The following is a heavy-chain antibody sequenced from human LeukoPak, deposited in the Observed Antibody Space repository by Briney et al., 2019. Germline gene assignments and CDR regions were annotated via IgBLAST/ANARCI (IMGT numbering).Heavy chain of an antibody. Sequence: SETLSLTCTVSGGSISSYYWSWIRQPAGKGLEWIGRIFTSGSTDYNPSLKSRVTMSVDASKNQFSLKLSSVTAADTAVYYCSSPLVRGVIAPFDYLGQGTLVIVSS. V-gene: IGHV4-4*07. CDR1: GGSISSYY. CDR3: SSPLVRGVIAPFDY. D-gene: IGHD3-10*01. J-gene: IGHJ4*02. CDR2: IFTSGST.